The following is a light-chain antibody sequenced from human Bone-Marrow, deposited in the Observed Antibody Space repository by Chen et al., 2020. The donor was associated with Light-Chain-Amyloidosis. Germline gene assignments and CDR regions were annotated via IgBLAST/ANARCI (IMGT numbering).Light chain of an antibody. CDR1: SSDVGSYNL. V-gene: IGLV2-23*01. CDR2: EDT. CDR3: CSYVASSTWI. J-gene: IGLJ2*01. Sequence: QSALTQPASVSGSPGQSITISCTGTSSDVGSYNLVSWYQQHPGKAPNLLIDEDTKRPSGVSNHFSGSKSGKTASLTISGLQDDDEAYYYCCSYVASSTWIFGGVTKLTVL.